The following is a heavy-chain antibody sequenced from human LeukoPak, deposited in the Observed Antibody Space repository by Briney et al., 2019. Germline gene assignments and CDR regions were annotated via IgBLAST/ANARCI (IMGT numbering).Heavy chain of an antibody. CDR3: ARYSRDNGAFDY. D-gene: IGHD6-13*01. CDR2: IIPIFGTA. CDR1: GGTFSSYA. J-gene: IGHJ4*02. Sequence: ASVKVSCKASGGTFSSYAISWVRQAPGQGLEWMGGIIPIFGTANYAQKFQGRVTITTDESTSTAYMELSSLRSEDTAVYYCARYSRDNGAFDYWGQGTLVTVSS. V-gene: IGHV1-69*05.